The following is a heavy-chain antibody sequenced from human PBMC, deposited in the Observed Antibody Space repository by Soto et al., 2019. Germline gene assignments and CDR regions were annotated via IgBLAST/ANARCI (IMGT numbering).Heavy chain of an antibody. CDR3: ARVLRGYRNAIALNWFDP. CDR2: IYYSGST. Sequence: SETLSLSCTVSGGSISSGGYYWSWIRQHPGKGLEWIGYIYYSGSTYYNPSLKSRVTISVDTSKNQFSLKLSSVTAADTAVYYCARVLRGYRNAIALNWFDPWGQGTLVTVSS. D-gene: IGHD5-18*01. CDR1: GGSISSGGYY. V-gene: IGHV4-31*03. J-gene: IGHJ5*02.